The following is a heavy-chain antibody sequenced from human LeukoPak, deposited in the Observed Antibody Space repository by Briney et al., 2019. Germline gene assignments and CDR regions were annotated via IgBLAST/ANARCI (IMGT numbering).Heavy chain of an antibody. J-gene: IGHJ4*02. CDR3: ARGYYYDSSGDY. D-gene: IGHD3-22*01. CDR2: FDPEDGET. V-gene: IGHV1-24*01. CDR1: GYTLTELS. Sequence: GASVKVSCKVSGYTLTELSMHWVRQAPGKGLEWMGGFDPEDGETIYAQKFQGRVTMTEDTSTDTAYMELRSLRSDDTAVYYCARGYYYDSSGDYWGQGTLVTVSS.